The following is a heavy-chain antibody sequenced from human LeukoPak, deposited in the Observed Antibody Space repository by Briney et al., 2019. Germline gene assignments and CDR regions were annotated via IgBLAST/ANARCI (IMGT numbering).Heavy chain of an antibody. J-gene: IGHJ5*02. D-gene: IGHD6-13*01. Sequence: PGESLKISCKCSGYSFSNYWISCVRQMPGKGLECMWIIYPGDSYTRYSPSFQGQVTISADKSISTAYLQWSSLKASDTAMYYCARGSGRIAAGYDWFDPWGQGTLVTVSS. CDR3: ARGSGRIAAGYDWFDP. CDR1: GYSFSNYW. V-gene: IGHV5-51*01. CDR2: IYPGDSYT.